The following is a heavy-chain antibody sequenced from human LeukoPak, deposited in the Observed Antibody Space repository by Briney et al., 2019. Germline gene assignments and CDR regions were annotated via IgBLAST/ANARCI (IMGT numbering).Heavy chain of an antibody. Sequence: PSETLSLTCTVSGGSISSSSYYWGWIRQPPGKGLEWIGSIYYSGSTYSNPSLKSRVTISVDTSKNQFSLKLSSVTPAGTAVQYCARNRNGEAYWGQGALVTVS. CDR2: IYYSGST. D-gene: IGHD1-14*01. CDR3: ARNRNGEAY. J-gene: IGHJ4*02. CDR1: GGSISSSSYY. V-gene: IGHV4-39*01.